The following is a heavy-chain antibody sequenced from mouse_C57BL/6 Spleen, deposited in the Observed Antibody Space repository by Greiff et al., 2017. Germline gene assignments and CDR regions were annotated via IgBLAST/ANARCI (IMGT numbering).Heavy chain of an antibody. J-gene: IGHJ4*01. D-gene: IGHD1-1*01. V-gene: IGHV1-72*01. CDR3: AREKVEGYYYAMDY. CDR1: GYTFTSYW. CDR2: IDPNSGGT. Sequence: QVQLQQPGAELVKPGASVKLSCKASGYTFTSYWMHWVKQRPGRGLEWTGRIDPNSGGTKYNEKFKSKATLTVDKPSSTAYMQLSSLTSEDSAVYYCAREKVEGYYYAMDYWGQGTSVTVSS.